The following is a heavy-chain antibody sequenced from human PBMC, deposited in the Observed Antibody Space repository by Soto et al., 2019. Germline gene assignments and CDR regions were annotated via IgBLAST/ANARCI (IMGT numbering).Heavy chain of an antibody. Sequence: GGSLRLSCAASGVTFSSYAMSWVRQGPGKGLEWVSAISGSGGSTYYADSVKGRFTISRDNSKNTLYLQMNSLRAEDTAVYYCAKDRGSLEYYDSSGYYXDYWGQGTQVTVSS. CDR1: GVTFSSYA. CDR2: ISGSGGST. V-gene: IGHV3-23*01. CDR3: AKDRGSLEYYDSSGYYXDY. J-gene: IGHJ4*02. D-gene: IGHD3-22*01.